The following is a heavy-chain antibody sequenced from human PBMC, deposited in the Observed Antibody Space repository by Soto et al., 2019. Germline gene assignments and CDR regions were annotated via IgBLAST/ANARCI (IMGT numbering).Heavy chain of an antibody. D-gene: IGHD3-10*01. V-gene: IGHV3-64D*08. CDR2: ISSNGGST. CDR1: GFTFSSYA. J-gene: IGHJ6*02. Sequence: GGSLRLSCSASGFTFSSYAMHWVRQAPGKGLEYVSAISSNGGSTYYADSVKGRFTISRDNSKNTLYLQMSSLRAEDTAVYYCVKDFGVRGVIMKPIPSMDVWGQGTTVTVSS. CDR3: VKDFGVRGVIMKPIPSMDV.